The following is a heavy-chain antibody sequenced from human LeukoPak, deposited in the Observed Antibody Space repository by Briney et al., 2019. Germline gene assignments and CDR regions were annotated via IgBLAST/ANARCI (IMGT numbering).Heavy chain of an antibody. Sequence: GGSLRLSCAASGFTVSNNFLTWVRQAPGKGLEWVSVIYSGGTTYYADSVKGRFTISRDTSRNTLYLQMNSLRAEDTAVYYCAKTGAPWDWGQGTLVIVSS. CDR1: GFTVSNNF. V-gene: IGHV3-53*01. CDR2: IYSGGTT. J-gene: IGHJ4*02. D-gene: IGHD3-10*01. CDR3: AKTGAPWD.